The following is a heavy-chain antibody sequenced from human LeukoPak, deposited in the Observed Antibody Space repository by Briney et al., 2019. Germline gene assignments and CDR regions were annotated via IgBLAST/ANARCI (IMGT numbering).Heavy chain of an antibody. CDR1: GFTFSSYS. CDR2: ISSSSYI. Sequence: GGSPRLSCAASGFTFSSYSMNWVRQAPGKGLEWVSSISSSSYIYYADSVKGRFTISRDNAKNSLYLQMNSLRAEDTAVYYCARDAVIAPYFDYWGQGTLVTVSS. V-gene: IGHV3-21*01. D-gene: IGHD2-21*01. J-gene: IGHJ4*02. CDR3: ARDAVIAPYFDY.